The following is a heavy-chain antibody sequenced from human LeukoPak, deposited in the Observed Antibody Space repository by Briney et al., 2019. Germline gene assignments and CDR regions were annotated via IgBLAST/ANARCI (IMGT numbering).Heavy chain of an antibody. CDR1: GFTFSGSA. J-gene: IGHJ4*02. CDR3: TRLTTTVTAY. V-gene: IGHV3-73*01. Sequence: PGGSLRLSCAASGFTFSGSAMHGVRQASGKGLEWVGRIRSKANSYATAYAASVKGRFTISRDDSKNTAYLQMNSLKTEDTAVYYCTRLTTTVTAYWGQGTLVTVSS. CDR2: IRSKANSYAT. D-gene: IGHD4-11*01.